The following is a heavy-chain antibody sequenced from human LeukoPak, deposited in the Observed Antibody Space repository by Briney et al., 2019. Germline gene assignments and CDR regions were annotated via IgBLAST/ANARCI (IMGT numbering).Heavy chain of an antibody. CDR2: ISYDGINK. D-gene: IGHD3-22*01. J-gene: IGHJ5*02. CDR3: ARDPLDSSGLMNWFDP. CDR1: GFTFSSYG. V-gene: IGHV3-30*03. Sequence: PGGSLRLSCAASGFTFSSYGMHWVRQAPGKGLEWVAVISYDGINKYYADSVKGRFTISRDNSKNTLYLQMNSLRTEDTAVYYCARDPLDSSGLMNWFDPWGQGTLVTVSS.